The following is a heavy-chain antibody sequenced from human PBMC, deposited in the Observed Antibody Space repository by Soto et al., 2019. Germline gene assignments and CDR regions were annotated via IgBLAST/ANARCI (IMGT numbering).Heavy chain of an antibody. CDR3: AHSWQQLVLGY. CDR2: IYWDDDQ. J-gene: IGHJ4*02. D-gene: IGHD6-13*01. CDR1: GFSLSTSGVG. V-gene: IGHV2-5*02. Sequence: QITLKESGPTLVKPTQTLTLTCTFSGFSLSTSGVGVGWIRQSPGKALEWLALIYWDDDQRYSPSLKSRLTNTKDTSKTHVVLTTTTMDPVDTATYYCAHSWQQLVLGYWGQANPCTVSA.